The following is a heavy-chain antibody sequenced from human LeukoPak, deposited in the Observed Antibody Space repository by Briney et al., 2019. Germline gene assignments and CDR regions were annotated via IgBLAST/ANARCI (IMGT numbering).Heavy chain of an antibody. CDR2: ISGSGDST. V-gene: IGHV3-23*01. CDR1: GFTFSTYA. CDR3: AKTPTASTPQDAFDI. D-gene: IGHD2-15*01. J-gene: IGHJ3*02. Sequence: GGSLRLSCAASGFTFSTYAMSWVRQAPGKGLEWVSAISGSGDSTYYGDSVKGRFTISRDNSKNTLYLQMNSLRAEDTAVYYCAKTPTASTPQDAFDIWGQGTMVTVSS.